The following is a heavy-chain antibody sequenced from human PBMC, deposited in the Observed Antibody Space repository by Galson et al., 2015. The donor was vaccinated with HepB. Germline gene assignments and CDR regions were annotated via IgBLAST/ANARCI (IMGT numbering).Heavy chain of an antibody. D-gene: IGHD3-22*01. CDR3: ARDIRSSGSSGDY. Sequence: SVKVSCKASGGTFSSYTISWVRQAPGQGLEWMGWISAYNGNTNYAQKLQGRVTMTTDTSTSTAYMELRSLRSDDTAVYYCARDIRSSGSSGDYWGQGTLVTVSS. CDR1: GGTFSSYT. CDR2: ISAYNGNT. V-gene: IGHV1-18*01. J-gene: IGHJ4*02.